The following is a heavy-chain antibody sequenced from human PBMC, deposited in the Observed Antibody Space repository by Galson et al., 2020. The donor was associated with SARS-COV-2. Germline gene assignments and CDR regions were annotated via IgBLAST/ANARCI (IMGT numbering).Heavy chain of an antibody. CDR3: ARASGSGSYYFPPGDY. Sequence: GGSLRLSCAASGFMFSAYGMHWVRQAPGKGLEWVAVTSYDGSNTFYADSMKGRFTISRDNFKNTLSVEINRLRPEDTAVYYCARASGSGSYYFPPGDYWGQGTLVTVSS. CDR1: GFMFSAYG. CDR2: TSYDGSNT. J-gene: IGHJ4*02. D-gene: IGHD3-10*01. V-gene: IGHV3-30-3*01.